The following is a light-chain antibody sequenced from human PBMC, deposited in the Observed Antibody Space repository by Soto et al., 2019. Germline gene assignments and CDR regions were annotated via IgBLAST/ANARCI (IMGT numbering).Light chain of an antibody. CDR1: QSISSS. V-gene: IGKV1-39*01. J-gene: IGKJ5*01. Sequence: DIQMTQSPSSLSASVGDKVTITCRASQSISSSLNWYQQKSGKAPNLLIYGVSRLQGGVPSRFSGSGSGTDFTLSISSLQPEDFATYYCQQSYTAPSITFGQGPRLEIK. CDR2: GVS. CDR3: QQSYTAPSIT.